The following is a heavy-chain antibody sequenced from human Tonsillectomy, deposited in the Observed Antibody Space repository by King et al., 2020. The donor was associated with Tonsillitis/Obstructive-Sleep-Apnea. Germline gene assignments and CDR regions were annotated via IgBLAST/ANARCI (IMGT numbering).Heavy chain of an antibody. CDR1: GYSFTTYW. CDR3: ARPVDGSWYLGDMYV. D-gene: IGHD6-13*01. J-gene: IGHJ6*02. Sequence: VQLVESGAEVKKPGESLRISCKGSGYSFTTYWITWVRQMPGKGLEWMGKIDPSDSYTNYSPSFQGHVTISADKSISTAYLQWSSLKASDTAMYYCARPVDGSWYLGDMYVWGQGTTVTVSS. CDR2: IDPSDSYT. V-gene: IGHV5-10-1*03.